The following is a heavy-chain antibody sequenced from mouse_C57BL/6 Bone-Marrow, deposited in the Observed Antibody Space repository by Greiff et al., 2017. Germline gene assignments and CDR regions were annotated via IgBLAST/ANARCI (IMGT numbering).Heavy chain of an antibody. V-gene: IGHV1-26*01. CDR3: ARRNYSNPFAY. Sequence: VQLKQSGPELVKPGASVKISCKASGYTFTDYYMNWVKQSHGKSLEWIGDINPNNGGTSYNQKFKGKATLTVDKSSSTAYMELRSLTSEDSAVYYCARRNYSNPFAYWGQGTLVTVSA. D-gene: IGHD2-5*01. J-gene: IGHJ3*01. CDR1: GYTFTDYY. CDR2: INPNNGGT.